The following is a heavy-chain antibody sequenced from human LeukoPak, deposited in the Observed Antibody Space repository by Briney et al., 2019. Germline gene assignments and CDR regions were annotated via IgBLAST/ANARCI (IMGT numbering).Heavy chain of an antibody. CDR1: GGSFSGYY. D-gene: IGHD5-18*01. CDR2: INHSGST. Sequence: SDTLSLTCAVCGGSFSGYYWSWIRQPPGKGLEWIGEINHSGSTNYNPSLKSRVTISVDTSKNQFSLKLSSVTAADTAVYYCARGETGYSYVFDYWGQGTLVTVSS. V-gene: IGHV4-34*01. J-gene: IGHJ4*02. CDR3: ARGETGYSYVFDY.